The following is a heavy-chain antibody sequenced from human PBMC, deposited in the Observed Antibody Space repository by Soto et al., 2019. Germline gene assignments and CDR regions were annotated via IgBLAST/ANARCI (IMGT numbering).Heavy chain of an antibody. CDR3: ARQQWLVLTLFHI. D-gene: IGHD6-19*01. CDR1: GGSISSYY. V-gene: IGHV4-59*01. J-gene: IGHJ3*02. Sequence: SETLSLTCTVSGGSISSYYWSWIRQPPGKGLEWIGYIYYSGSTNYNPSLKSRVTISVDTSKNQFSLKLSSVTAADTAVYYCARQQWLVLTLFHIWGHWTMVTV. CDR2: IYYSGST.